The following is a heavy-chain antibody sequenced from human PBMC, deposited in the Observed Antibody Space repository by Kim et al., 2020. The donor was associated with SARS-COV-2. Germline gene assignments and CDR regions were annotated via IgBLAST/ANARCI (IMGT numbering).Heavy chain of an antibody. J-gene: IGHJ5*02. CDR1: GGSISRSNSH. V-gene: IGHV4-39*01. Sequence: SETLSLTCTVSGGSISRSNSHWGWIRQPPGKGLEWIGSVDDSGSTVYNPSLKSRVTISVDTSENQLSLKRTSVTAADTAVYYCARLDMTGIGGRGWFDPWGQGTLVTVS. CDR3: ARLDMTGIGGRGWFDP. CDR2: VDDSGST. D-gene: IGHD1-1*01.